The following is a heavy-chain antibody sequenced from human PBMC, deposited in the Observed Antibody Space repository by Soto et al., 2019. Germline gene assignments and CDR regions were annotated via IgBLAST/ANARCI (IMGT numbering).Heavy chain of an antibody. Sequence: QVQLVESGGGVVQPGRSLRLSCAASGFTFSSYAMHWVRQAPGKGLEWVAVISYDGSNKYYADSVKGRFTISRDNSKNTLYLQMNSLRAEDTAVYYCARDLLRIAAASFDPWGQGTLVTVSS. V-gene: IGHV3-30-3*01. CDR1: GFTFSSYA. CDR3: ARDLLRIAAASFDP. D-gene: IGHD6-13*01. J-gene: IGHJ5*02. CDR2: ISYDGSNK.